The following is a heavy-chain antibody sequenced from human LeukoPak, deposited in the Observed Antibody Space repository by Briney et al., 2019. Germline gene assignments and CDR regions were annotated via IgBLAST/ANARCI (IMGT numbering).Heavy chain of an antibody. Sequence: SQTLSLTCTVSGGSISSGSYYWSWIRQPAGTGLEWIGRIYTNGSTNYNPSLKSRVTISVDTSKNQFSLKLSSVTAADTAVYYCAREQRIFNAFDIWGQGTMVTVSS. V-gene: IGHV4-61*02. J-gene: IGHJ3*02. CDR2: IYTNGST. CDR3: AREQRIFNAFDI. D-gene: IGHD3-9*01. CDR1: GGSISSGSYY.